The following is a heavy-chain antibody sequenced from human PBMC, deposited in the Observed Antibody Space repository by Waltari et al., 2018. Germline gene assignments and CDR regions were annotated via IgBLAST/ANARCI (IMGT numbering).Heavy chain of an antibody. CDR3: ARGRRVLERSATNYYYYGMDV. V-gene: IGHV3-33*01. Sequence: QVQLVESGGGVVQPGRSLRLSCAASGFTFSSYGMHWVRQAPGKGLEWVAVIGYDGSNKYYAEAVKGRFTISRDNSKNTLYLQMNSLRAEDTAVYYCARGRRVLERSATNYYYYGMDVWGQGTTVTVSS. CDR2: IGYDGSNK. J-gene: IGHJ6*02. CDR1: GFTFSSYG. D-gene: IGHD3-3*01.